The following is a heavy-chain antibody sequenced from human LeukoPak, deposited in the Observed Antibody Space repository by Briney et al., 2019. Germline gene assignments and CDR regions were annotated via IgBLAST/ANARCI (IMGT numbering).Heavy chain of an antibody. CDR3: AKGVYSSGWY. D-gene: IGHD6-19*01. J-gene: IGHJ4*02. Sequence: PGGSLRLSCAASGFTFDDYAMHWVRHAPGKGLEWVSGISWNSGSIVYADSVKGRFTISRDNAKNSLYLQMNSLRAEDTALYYCAKGVYSSGWYWGQGTLVTVSS. CDR1: GFTFDDYA. V-gene: IGHV3-9*01. CDR2: ISWNSGSI.